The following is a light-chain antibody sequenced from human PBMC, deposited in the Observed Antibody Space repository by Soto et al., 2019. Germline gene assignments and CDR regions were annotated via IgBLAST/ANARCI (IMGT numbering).Light chain of an antibody. CDR1: SSDVGGYNY. J-gene: IGLJ2*01. Sequence: QSALTQPRSVSGSPGQSITISCTGPSSDVGGYNYVSWYQQHPGKAPKLMIYDVTKRPSGVPDRFSGSKSGNTASLTISGLQAEDEAEYYCCSYAGTYTLVVFGGGTKLTVL. CDR3: CSYAGTYTLVV. CDR2: DVT. V-gene: IGLV2-11*01.